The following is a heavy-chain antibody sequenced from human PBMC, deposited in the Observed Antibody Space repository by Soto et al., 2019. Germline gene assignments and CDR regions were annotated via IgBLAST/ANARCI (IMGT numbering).Heavy chain of an antibody. D-gene: IGHD5-18*01. CDR3: ARDGDTAMVRDWAPYYFDY. J-gene: IGHJ4*02. CDR1: GGSIINYY. Sequence: SETLSLTCTVSGGSIINYYWSWIRQPPGKGLEWIGYIYSSGSTKYIPSLKSRVTISVDTSKNHFSLKLSSVTAADTAVYYCARDGDTAMVRDWAPYYFDYWGQGTLVTVSS. V-gene: IGHV4-59*13. CDR2: IYSSGST.